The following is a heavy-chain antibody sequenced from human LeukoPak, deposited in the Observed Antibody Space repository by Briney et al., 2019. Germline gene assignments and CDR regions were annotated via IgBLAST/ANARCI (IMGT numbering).Heavy chain of an antibody. CDR2: SSGSGDRR. Sequence: KPGGSLRLSCVDSGINFNTYVMNWVRQAPGKGLEWVASSSGSGDRRYYADSVKGRFTISRDNAKNSLYLQMNSLRAEDTAVYYCAREGIAAAGKGYGMDVWGQGTTVTVSS. J-gene: IGHJ6*02. CDR1: GINFNTYV. CDR3: AREGIAAAGKGYGMDV. V-gene: IGHV3-21*01. D-gene: IGHD6-13*01.